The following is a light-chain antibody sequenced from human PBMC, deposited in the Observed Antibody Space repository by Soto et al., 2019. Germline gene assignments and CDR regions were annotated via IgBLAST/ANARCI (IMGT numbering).Light chain of an antibody. J-gene: IGKJ3*01. CDR3: QQQGFT. CDR2: AAS. V-gene: IGKV1-9*01. Sequence: DIQLTQSPSFLSASVGDRVTITCRASQGISSFLAWYQQKPGEAPKLLIYAASTLQSAVPSRFSGSGSGTEFTLTISSLQPGDFTTYYCQQQGFTFGPGTKVDIK. CDR1: QGISSF.